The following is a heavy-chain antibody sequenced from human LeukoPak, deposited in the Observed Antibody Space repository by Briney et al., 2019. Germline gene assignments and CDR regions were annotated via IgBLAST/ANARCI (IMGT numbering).Heavy chain of an antibody. J-gene: IGHJ4*02. CDR1: GYSISSGYY. CDR3: ARDHSSSSEDY. V-gene: IGHV4-38-2*02. Sequence: SETLSLTCTVSGYSISSGYYWAWIRQPLGKGLEWIGSTGSTYHNPSLKSRVTISVDTSKNQFSLKLNSVTAADTAVYYCARDHSSSSEDYWGQGTLVTVSS. CDR2: TGST. D-gene: IGHD6-13*01.